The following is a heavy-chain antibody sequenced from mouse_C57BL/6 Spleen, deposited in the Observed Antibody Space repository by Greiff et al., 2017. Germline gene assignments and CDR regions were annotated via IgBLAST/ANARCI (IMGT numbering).Heavy chain of an antibody. CDR3: TREGSTVSSYRDAMDY. CDR2: ISSGGDYI. Sequence: EVKLVESGEGLVKPGGSLKLSCAASGFTFSSYAMSWVRQTPEKRLAWVAYISSGGDYIYYAATGMGRFTISRDNARNTLYLQMSSLKSEDTAMYYCTREGSTVSSYRDAMDYWGQGTSVTVSS. CDR1: GFTFSSYA. D-gene: IGHD1-1*01. J-gene: IGHJ4*01. V-gene: IGHV5-9-1*02.